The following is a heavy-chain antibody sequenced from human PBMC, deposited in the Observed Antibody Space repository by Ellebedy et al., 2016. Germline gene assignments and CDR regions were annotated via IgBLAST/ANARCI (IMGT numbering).Heavy chain of an antibody. CDR3: ARGDSTAGRAASDI. J-gene: IGHJ3*02. Sequence: GGSLRLSCAASGFAFTTFAMHWVRQAPGKGLEWMAVISYNGKNQYIADSVRGRFTISRDNSRHTMDLQMNSLRAEDTAVYYCARGDSTAGRAASDIWGQGTMVTVSS. D-gene: IGHD2/OR15-2a*01. CDR1: GFAFTTFA. V-gene: IGHV3-30*04. CDR2: ISYNGKNQ.